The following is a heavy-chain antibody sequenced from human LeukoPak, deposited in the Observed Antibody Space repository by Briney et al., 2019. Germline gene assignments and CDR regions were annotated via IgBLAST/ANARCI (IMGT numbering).Heavy chain of an antibody. J-gene: IGHJ4*02. CDR1: GFTFSTYN. Sequence: GGSLRLSCAASGFTFSTYNMNWVRQAPGKGLGWVSYISSSSSTIYYADSVKGQFTISRANSKNTLYLQMNSMRAEDAAVYYCAKGLGYCGSSTCYLDSWGQGTLVTVSS. CDR2: ISSSSSTI. D-gene: IGHD2-2*01. CDR3: AKGLGYCGSSTCYLDS. V-gene: IGHV3-48*01.